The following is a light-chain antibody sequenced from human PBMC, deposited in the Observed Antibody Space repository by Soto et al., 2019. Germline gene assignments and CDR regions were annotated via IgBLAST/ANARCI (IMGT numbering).Light chain of an antibody. V-gene: IGLV1-47*01. CDR2: NNN. CDR1: SSNIGGNY. J-gene: IGLJ2*01. CDR3: AAWDDSLSGVV. Sequence: QSVLTQPPSASGTPGQRVTISCSGYSSNIGGNYVYWYQQLPGTAPKLLIYNNNQRPSGVPDRFSGSKSGTSASLAISGLRSEDEADYYCAAWDDSLSGVVFGGGTKLTVL.